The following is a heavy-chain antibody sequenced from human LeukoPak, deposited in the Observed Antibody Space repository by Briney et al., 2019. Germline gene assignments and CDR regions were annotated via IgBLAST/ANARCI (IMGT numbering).Heavy chain of an antibody. J-gene: IGHJ3*02. CDR2: IWYDGSNK. CDR1: GFTFSSYG. CDR3: ARPGIAAAGAWDAFDI. V-gene: IGHV3-33*01. Sequence: GRSLRLSCAASGFTFSSYGMHWVRQAPGKGLEWVAVIWYDGSNKYYADSVKGRFPISRDNSKNTLYLQMNSLRAEDTAVYYCARPGIAAAGAWDAFDIWGQGTMVTVSS. D-gene: IGHD6-13*01.